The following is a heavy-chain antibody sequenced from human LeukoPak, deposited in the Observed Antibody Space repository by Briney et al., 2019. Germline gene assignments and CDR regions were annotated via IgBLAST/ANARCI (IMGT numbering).Heavy chain of an antibody. Sequence: SETLSLTCAVYGGSFSGYYWSWIRQPQGKGLEWIGEINHSGSTNYNPSLKSRVTISVDTSKNQFSLKLSSVTAADTAVYYCARGKGQSFDYWGQGTLVTVSS. CDR2: INHSGST. CDR3: ARGKGQSFDY. CDR1: GGSFSGYY. V-gene: IGHV4-34*01. J-gene: IGHJ4*02.